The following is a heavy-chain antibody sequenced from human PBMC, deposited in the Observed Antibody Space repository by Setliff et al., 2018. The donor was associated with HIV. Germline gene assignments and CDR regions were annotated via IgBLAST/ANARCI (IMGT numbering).Heavy chain of an antibody. D-gene: IGHD1-26*01. J-gene: IGHJ3*02. CDR1: GYSISSGYY. Sequence: SETLSLTCTVSGYSISSGYYWGWIWQPPGKGLEWIGSIYHSGITYYNSSLKSRVTISVDTSKNQFSLNLTSVTAADTAGYYCARLGYSGSLVGAFDIWGQGTMVTVSS. CDR2: IYHSGIT. V-gene: IGHV4-38-2*02. CDR3: ARLGYSGSLVGAFDI.